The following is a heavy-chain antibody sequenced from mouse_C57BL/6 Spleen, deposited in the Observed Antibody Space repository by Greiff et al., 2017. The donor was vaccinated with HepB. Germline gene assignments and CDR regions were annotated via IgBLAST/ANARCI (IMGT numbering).Heavy chain of an antibody. D-gene: IGHD2-4*01. CDR1: GYTFTSYW. J-gene: IGHJ4*01. V-gene: IGHV1-50*01. Sequence: VQLQQPGAELVKPGASVKLSCKASGYTFTSYWMQWVKQRPGQGLEWIGEIDPSDSDTNYNQKFKGKATLTVDKSSSTAYMQLSSLTSEDSAVYYCAIGRLRQGFYAMDYWGQGTSVTVSS. CDR2: IDPSDSDT. CDR3: AIGRLRQGFYAMDY.